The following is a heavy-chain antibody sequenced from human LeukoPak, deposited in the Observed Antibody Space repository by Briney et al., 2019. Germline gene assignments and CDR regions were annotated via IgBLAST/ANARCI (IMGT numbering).Heavy chain of an antibody. CDR2: INPSGDST. Sequence: ASVKVSCKASGYTFSGYYLHWVRQAPGQGPEWMGIINPSGDSTTYAQRLRGRVTMTRDTPTSTVYMELSSLRSEDTAVYYCAREGCSRSSCYGFPPQGMDVWGKGTTVTVSS. J-gene: IGHJ6*04. D-gene: IGHD2-2*01. CDR1: GYTFSGYY. V-gene: IGHV1-46*01. CDR3: AREGCSRSSCYGFPPQGMDV.